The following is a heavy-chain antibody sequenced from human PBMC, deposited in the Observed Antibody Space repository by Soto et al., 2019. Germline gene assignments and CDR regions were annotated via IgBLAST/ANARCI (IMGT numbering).Heavy chain of an antibody. D-gene: IGHD2-2*01. J-gene: IGHJ4*02. CDR3: AKARCSSATCYVPDY. Sequence: EVQLLQSGGGLVQPGESLRLSCAASGFIFSSYTMSWVRQAPGKGLEWVSVISGSGGSPYHADSVQGRFTISRDNPKNTLCLQMNSLRAEDTAIYYCAKARCSSATCYVPDYWGQGTLVTVSS. V-gene: IGHV3-23*01. CDR1: GFIFSSYT. CDR2: ISGSGGSP.